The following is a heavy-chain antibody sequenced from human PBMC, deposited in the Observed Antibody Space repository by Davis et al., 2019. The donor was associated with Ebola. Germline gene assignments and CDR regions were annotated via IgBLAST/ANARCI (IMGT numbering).Heavy chain of an antibody. D-gene: IGHD6-6*01. CDR3: ARVRNKQLVGSDY. CDR2: IYPGDSET. J-gene: IGHJ4*02. V-gene: IGHV5-51*01. CDR1: GYTFTSYW. Sequence: KVSCKGSGYTFTSYWIAWVRQVPGKGLEWMGSIYPGDSETRYSPSLQGQATISVDKSISTAYLQWSSLKASDTAMYYCARVRNKQLVGSDYWGQGTLVTVSS.